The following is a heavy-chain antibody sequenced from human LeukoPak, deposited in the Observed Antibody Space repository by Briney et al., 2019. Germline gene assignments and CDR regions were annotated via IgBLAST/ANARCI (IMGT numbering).Heavy chain of an antibody. Sequence: PSETLSLTCTVSGGSISSSSYYWGWIRQPPGKGLEWIGSIYYSGSTNYNPSLKSRVTISVDTSKNQFSLKLSSVTAADTAVYYCARIGPPAYCSSTSCYSPGGWYFDLWGRGTLVTVSS. CDR1: GGSISSSSYY. CDR3: ARIGPPAYCSSTSCYSPGGWYFDL. V-gene: IGHV4-39*07. CDR2: IYYSGST. D-gene: IGHD2-2*02. J-gene: IGHJ2*01.